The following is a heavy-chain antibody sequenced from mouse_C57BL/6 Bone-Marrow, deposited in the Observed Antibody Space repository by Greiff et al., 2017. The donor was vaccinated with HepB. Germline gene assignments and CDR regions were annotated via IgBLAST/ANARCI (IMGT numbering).Heavy chain of an antibody. D-gene: IGHD2-3*01. J-gene: IGHJ1*03. V-gene: IGHV5-9*01. CDR2: ISGGGGNT. Sequence: EVKVEESGGGLVKPGGSLKLSCAASGFTFSSYTMSWVRQTPEKRLEWVATISGGGGNTYYPDSVKGRFTISRDNAKNTLYLQMSSLRSEDTALYYCAIYDGYYWYFDVWGTGTTVTVAS. CDR3: AIYDGYYWYFDV. CDR1: GFTFSSYT.